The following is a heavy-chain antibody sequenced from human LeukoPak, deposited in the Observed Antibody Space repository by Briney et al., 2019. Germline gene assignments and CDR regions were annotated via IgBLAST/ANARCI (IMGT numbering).Heavy chain of an antibody. Sequence: GGSLRLSCAASGFTFSSYAMSWVRQAPGKGLEWISVISGSGGNTNYADSVKGRFTISRDNSKSTLYLQMNSLGAEDTAVYYCAKERSASYYYDSSGYSNYNFDYWGQGTLVTISS. CDR3: AKERSASYYYDSSGYSNYNFDY. D-gene: IGHD3-22*01. CDR1: GFTFSSYA. J-gene: IGHJ4*02. V-gene: IGHV3-23*01. CDR2: ISGSGGNT.